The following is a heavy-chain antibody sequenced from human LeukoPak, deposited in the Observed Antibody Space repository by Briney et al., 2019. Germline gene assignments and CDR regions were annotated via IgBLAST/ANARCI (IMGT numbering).Heavy chain of an antibody. J-gene: IGHJ6*04. CDR3: ARDCSSTSCLNYCYYGMDV. Sequence: SVKVSCKASGGTFSSYAISWVRQAPGQGLEWMGGIIPIFGTANYAQKFQGRVTITADESTSTAYMELSSLRSEDTAVYYCARDCSSTSCLNYCYYGMDVWGKGTTVTVSS. CDR2: IIPIFGTA. V-gene: IGHV1-69*13. CDR1: GGTFSSYA. D-gene: IGHD2-2*01.